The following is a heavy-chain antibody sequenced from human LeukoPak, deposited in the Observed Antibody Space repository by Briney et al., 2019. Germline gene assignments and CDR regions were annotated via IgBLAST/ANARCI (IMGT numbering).Heavy chain of an antibody. CDR1: GYTFTSYD. J-gene: IGHJ4*02. D-gene: IGHD6-19*01. CDR3: AGGPQIAVAYSFDY. Sequence: GASVTVSCKASGYTFTSYDINWVRQATGQGLEWMGWMNPNSGNTGYAQRFQGRVTMTRNTSISTAYMELSSLRSEDTAVYYCAGGPQIAVAYSFDYWGQGTLVTVSS. V-gene: IGHV1-8*01. CDR2: MNPNSGNT.